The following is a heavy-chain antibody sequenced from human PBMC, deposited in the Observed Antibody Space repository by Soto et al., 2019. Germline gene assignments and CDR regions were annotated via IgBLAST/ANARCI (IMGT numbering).Heavy chain of an antibody. V-gene: IGHV1-69*02. Sequence: ASVKVSCKASGGTFSSYTISWVRQAPGQGLEWMGRIIPILGIANYAQKFQGRVTITADKSTSTAYMELSSLRSEDTAVYYCARAPGSYRPGGPYYYYYMDVWGKGTTVTVSS. J-gene: IGHJ6*03. CDR2: IIPILGIA. CDR1: GGTFSSYT. D-gene: IGHD3-16*02. CDR3: ARAPGSYRPGGPYYYYYMDV.